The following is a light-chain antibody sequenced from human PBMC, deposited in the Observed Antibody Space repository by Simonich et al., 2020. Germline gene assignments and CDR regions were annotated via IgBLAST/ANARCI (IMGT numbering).Light chain of an antibody. CDR3: AAWDDSLNGWV. Sequence: QSVLTQPPSASGTPGQRVTTSCSGSSSNIGSNTVNWYQQLPGTAPKLLIYSNNQRPSGIPGRFSGSKSGTSASLAISGLQSEDEADYYCAAWDDSLNGWVFGGGTKLTVL. CDR1: SSNIGSNT. V-gene: IGLV1-44*01. J-gene: IGLJ3*02. CDR2: SNN.